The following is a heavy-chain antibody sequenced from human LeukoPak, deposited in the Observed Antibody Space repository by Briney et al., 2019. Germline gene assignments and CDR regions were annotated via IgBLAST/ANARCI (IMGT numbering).Heavy chain of an antibody. CDR3: AKGGLLPKRYYFDY. J-gene: IGHJ4*02. Sequence: SGGSLRLSCAASGFTFSSYAMSWVRQAPGKGLEWVSAISGSGGSTYYADSVKGRFTISRGNSKNTLYLQMNSLRAEDTAVYYCAKGGLLPKRYYFDYWGQGTLVTVSS. V-gene: IGHV3-23*01. CDR1: GFTFSSYA. D-gene: IGHD1-26*01. CDR2: ISGSGGST.